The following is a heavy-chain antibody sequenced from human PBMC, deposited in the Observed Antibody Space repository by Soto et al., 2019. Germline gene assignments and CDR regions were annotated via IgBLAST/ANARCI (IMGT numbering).Heavy chain of an antibody. J-gene: IGHJ6*02. CDR1: GGSVSSSGSH. V-gene: IGHV4-61*04. D-gene: IGHD2-21*01. CDR3: ARWDYYHAMDA. CDR2: MTNAGST. Sequence: QVQLQESGPGLVRPSETLSLTCIVSGGSVSSSGSHWNWSRQPPGKGLEWIGYMTNAGSTKYNPSXESRVXXSLXTXXXXXXXXXXXXXXXXXXXYYCARWDYYHAMDAWGQGTTVAVSS.